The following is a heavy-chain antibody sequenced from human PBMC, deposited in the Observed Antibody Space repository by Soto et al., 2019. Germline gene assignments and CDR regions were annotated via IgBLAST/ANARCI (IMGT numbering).Heavy chain of an antibody. Sequence: PGGSLRLSCAASGVTVSSNYMSWVRQAPGKGLEWVSVIYGGGSTYYAGSVKGRFTISRDNSKNTMYLQMNSLRAEDTAVYYCARDNTMIVHWGQGTLVTVPQ. CDR1: GVTVSSNY. V-gene: IGHV3-53*01. CDR2: IYGGGST. D-gene: IGHD3-22*01. J-gene: IGHJ4*02. CDR3: ARDNTMIVH.